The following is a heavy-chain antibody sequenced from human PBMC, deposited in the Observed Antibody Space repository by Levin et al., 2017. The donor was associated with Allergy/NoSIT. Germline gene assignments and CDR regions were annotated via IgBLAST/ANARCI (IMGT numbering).Heavy chain of an antibody. D-gene: IGHD1-1*01. CDR2: ISGAGLNS. J-gene: IGHJ4*02. V-gene: IGHV3-23*01. Sequence: PGESLKISCAVSGFTFSSYVMSWVRQAPGKGLEWVSAISGAGLNSHYADSVKGRFTVSRDNSQNTLYLHMNSLRAEDTAIYYCAKQRLNDWRVDFDYWGQGTLVTVSS. CDR3: AKQRLNDWRVDFDY. CDR1: GFTFSSYV.